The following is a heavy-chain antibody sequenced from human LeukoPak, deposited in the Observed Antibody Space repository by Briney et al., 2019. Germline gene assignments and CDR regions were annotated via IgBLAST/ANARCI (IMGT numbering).Heavy chain of an antibody. CDR1: GFTFSSYW. Sequence: GGSLRLPCAASGFTFSSYWMSWVRQAPGKGLEWVANIKQDGSEKYYVDSVRGRFTISRDNAKNSLYLQMNSLRAEDTAVYYCARAGRTYYYDSSGQSDAFDIWGQGTMVTVSS. D-gene: IGHD3-22*01. V-gene: IGHV3-7*04. J-gene: IGHJ3*02. CDR3: ARAGRTYYYDSSGQSDAFDI. CDR2: IKQDGSEK.